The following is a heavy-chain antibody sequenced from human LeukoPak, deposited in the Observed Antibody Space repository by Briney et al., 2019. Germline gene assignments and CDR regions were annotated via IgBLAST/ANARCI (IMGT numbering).Heavy chain of an antibody. J-gene: IGHJ3*01. Sequence: PSETLSLTCSGSGVSITSHYLSWIRQPPGKGLEWIGDMYHTGSADYNPSPESRLTMSLATSKSQFSLRLTSVTAADTAVYYCARDLQRLGCDSFDFWGQGRLVIVSS. D-gene: IGHD6-25*01. CDR1: GVSITSHY. V-gene: IGHV4-59*11. CDR2: MYHTGSA. CDR3: ARDLQRLGCDSFDF.